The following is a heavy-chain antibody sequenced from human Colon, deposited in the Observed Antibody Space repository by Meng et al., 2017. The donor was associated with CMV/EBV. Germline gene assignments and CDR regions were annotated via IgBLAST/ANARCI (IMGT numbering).Heavy chain of an antibody. Sequence: GGSLRLSCGASGFTFDSYAIHWVRQAPGKGLEWVAVVSYHGTNKNYADSVKGRFTISRDNSKNMVYLQMDSLRSEDTAVYYCARDSTALPLYYFDYGGQGTLVTVSS. CDR3: ARDSTALPLYYFDY. V-gene: IGHV3-30*04. CDR1: GFTFDSYA. CDR2: VSYHGTNK. J-gene: IGHJ4*02.